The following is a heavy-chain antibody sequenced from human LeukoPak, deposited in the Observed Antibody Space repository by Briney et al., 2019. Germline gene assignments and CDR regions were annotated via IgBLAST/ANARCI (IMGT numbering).Heavy chain of an antibody. CDR1: GFTFNNAW. J-gene: IGHJ5*02. CDR3: TQDDAGYYDFTWFDP. V-gene: IGHV3-15*01. CDR2: IKGKTNGETT. D-gene: IGHD3-3*01. Sequence: GGSLRLSCAASGFTFNNAWMSWVRQAPGKGLEWVGRIKGKTNGETTDYAAPVKGRFTISRDDSKKMLYLQMNSLKTEDTAVYYCTQDDAGYYDFTWFDPWGQGTLVTVSS.